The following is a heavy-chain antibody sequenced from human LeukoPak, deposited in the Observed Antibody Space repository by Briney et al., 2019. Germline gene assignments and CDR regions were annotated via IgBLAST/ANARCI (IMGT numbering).Heavy chain of an antibody. D-gene: IGHD3-16*01. CDR1: GGSISSNSYD. J-gene: IGHJ4*02. CDR3: AGRASWACAFDY. Sequence: PSGSLSPSCTVSGGSISSNSYDSGWISQPPGTWLGWIVSVYYSGRTHYNPSLKSPVTISVYTSKNQFSLKLSSVTAADTAAYYWAGRASWACAFDYWGQGTLVTVSS. V-gene: IGHV4-39*01. CDR2: VYYSGRT.